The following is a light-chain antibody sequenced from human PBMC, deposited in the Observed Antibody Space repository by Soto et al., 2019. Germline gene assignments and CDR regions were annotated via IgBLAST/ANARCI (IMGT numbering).Light chain of an antibody. J-gene: IGLJ1*01. CDR2: DVS. CDR3: SSYAGSSTV. V-gene: IGLV2-14*01. Sequence: QSALTQPASVSGSPGQSITISCTGTNSDVGGYNYVAWYQQHAGKAPKLMMYDVSNRPSGVSNRFSGSKSGNTASLTISGLQAEDEADYYCSSYAGSSTVFRTGTKVTVL. CDR1: NSDVGGYNY.